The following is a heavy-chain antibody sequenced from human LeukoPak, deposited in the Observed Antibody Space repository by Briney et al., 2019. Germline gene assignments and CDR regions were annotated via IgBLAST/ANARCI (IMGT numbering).Heavy chain of an antibody. CDR1: GFIFSNFG. CDR2: IRYDGTNK. V-gene: IGHV3-30*02. CDR3: AKVEMSTSPGGIDY. Sequence: PGGSLRLSCAASGFIFSNFGMHWVRQAPGKGLEWVTFIRYDGTNKYYADSVKGRFTISRDNSKNTLHLQMNSLRLEDTAVYYCAKVEMSTSPGGIDYWGQGTLVTVSS. J-gene: IGHJ4*02. D-gene: IGHD5-24*01.